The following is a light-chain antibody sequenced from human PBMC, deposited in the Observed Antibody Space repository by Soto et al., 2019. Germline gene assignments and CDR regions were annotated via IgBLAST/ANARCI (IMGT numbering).Light chain of an antibody. CDR2: IND. CDR1: SSNIGDNP. CDR3: CSYAADYTFV. Sequence: QSVLTQPPSASGTPGQRITISCSGSSSNIGDNPVNWYQQLPGAAPKLLIYINDQRPSGVPDRFSGSKSGTSASLAISGLQPEDEADYYCCSYAADYTFVFGTGTKVTVL. J-gene: IGLJ1*01. V-gene: IGLV1-44*01.